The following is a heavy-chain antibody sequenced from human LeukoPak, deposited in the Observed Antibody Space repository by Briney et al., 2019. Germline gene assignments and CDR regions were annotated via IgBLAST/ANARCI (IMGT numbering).Heavy chain of an antibody. CDR3: ARGTYYDSSAYSGVRLFDY. V-gene: IGHV5-51*01. D-gene: IGHD3-22*01. Sequence: GESLKISCKGSGYSFTSYWIGWVRQMPGKGLEWMGIIYPGDSDTRYSPSFQGQVTISADKSISTAYMDLSRLRSDDTALYYCARGTYYDSSAYSGVRLFDYWGQGTLVTVSS. CDR2: IYPGDSDT. CDR1: GYSFTSYW. J-gene: IGHJ4*02.